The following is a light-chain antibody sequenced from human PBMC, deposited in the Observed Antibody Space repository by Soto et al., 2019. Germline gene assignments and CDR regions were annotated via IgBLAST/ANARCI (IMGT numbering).Light chain of an antibody. Sequence: EIVLTQSPGTLSLSPGERATLSCRASQSVSSNYLAWYQHRPGQAPRLLIFGASSRASGVPDRFTGRGSGTDFTLTISRLEPEDFAVYYCQQYGRSPYTFGQGTKLEIK. J-gene: IGKJ2*01. CDR2: GAS. V-gene: IGKV3-20*01. CDR3: QQYGRSPYT. CDR1: QSVSSNY.